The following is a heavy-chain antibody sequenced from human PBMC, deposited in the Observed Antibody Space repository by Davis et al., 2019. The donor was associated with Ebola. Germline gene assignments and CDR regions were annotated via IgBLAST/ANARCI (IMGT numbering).Heavy chain of an antibody. CDR1: GGTFSSYA. D-gene: IGHD4-17*01. CDR3: ARDPGPTYGFDY. V-gene: IGHV1-18*01. J-gene: IGHJ4*02. Sequence: ASVKVSCKASGGTFSSYAISWVRQAPGQGLEWMGWISAYNGNTNYAQKLQGRVTMTTDTSTSTAYMELRSLRSDDTAVYYCARDPGPTYGFDYWGQGTLVTVSS. CDR2: ISAYNGNT.